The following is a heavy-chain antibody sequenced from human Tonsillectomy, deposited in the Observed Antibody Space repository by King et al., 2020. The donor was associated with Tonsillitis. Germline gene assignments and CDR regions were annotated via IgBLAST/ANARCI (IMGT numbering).Heavy chain of an antibody. J-gene: IGHJ4*02. D-gene: IGHD3-22*01. CDR1: GFTVSSNY. V-gene: IGHV3-53*01. Sequence: VQLVESGGGLIQPGGSLRLSCAASGFTVSSNYMSWVRQAPGEGLEWVSVIYSAGSTYYADSVKGRFTISRDNSKNTLYLQMNSLRAEDTAVYYCARSSGIYLTFADCGQGTLVTVSS. CDR2: IYSAGST. CDR3: ARSSGIYLTFAD.